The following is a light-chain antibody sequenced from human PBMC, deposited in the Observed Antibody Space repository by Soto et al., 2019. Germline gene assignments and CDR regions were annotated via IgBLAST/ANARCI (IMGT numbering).Light chain of an antibody. V-gene: IGKV3-20*01. J-gene: IGKJ5*01. CDR3: QQYGSSSIT. CDR2: GAS. CDR1: QSVSSSY. Sequence: EIVLTQSPGTLSLSPGERATLSCRASQSVSSSYLAWYQQKPGQAPRLLIYGASSRATVIPDRFSGSGSGTDFTLTISSLEPEDFAVYYCQQYGSSSITFGQGTRLEIK.